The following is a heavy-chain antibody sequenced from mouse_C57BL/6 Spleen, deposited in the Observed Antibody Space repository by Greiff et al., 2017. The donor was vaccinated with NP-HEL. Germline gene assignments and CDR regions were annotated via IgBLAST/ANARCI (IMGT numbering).Heavy chain of an antibody. J-gene: IGHJ4*01. CDR3: ARGAHYYGSSYENYAMDY. V-gene: IGHV5-16*01. Sequence: EVMLVESEGGLVQPGSSMKLSCTASGFTFSDYYMAWVRQVPEKGLEWVANINYDGSSTYYLDSLKSRFIISRDNAKNILYLQMSSLKSEDTATYYCARGAHYYGSSYENYAMDYWGQGTSVTVSS. CDR1: GFTFSDYY. D-gene: IGHD1-1*01. CDR2: INYDGSST.